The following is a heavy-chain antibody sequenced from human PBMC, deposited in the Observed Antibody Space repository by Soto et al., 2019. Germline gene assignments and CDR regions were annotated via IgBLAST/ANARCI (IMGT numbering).Heavy chain of an antibody. CDR3: ARQEDGYYSYYGMDV. Sequence: SETLSLTCTVSGGSISSTTYYWAWIRQPPGKGLEWIGTIYYSGSTYYNPSLKSRVTISVDTSKNQFSLKLSAVTAADTAVYYCARQEDGYYSYYGMDVWGQGTTVTVSS. J-gene: IGHJ6*02. CDR2: IYYSGST. V-gene: IGHV4-39*01. CDR1: GGSISSTTYY.